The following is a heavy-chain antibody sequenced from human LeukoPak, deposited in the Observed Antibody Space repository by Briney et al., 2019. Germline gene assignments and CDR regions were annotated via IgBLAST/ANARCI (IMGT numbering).Heavy chain of an antibody. J-gene: IGHJ4*02. Sequence: GGSPRLSCAASGFTFSSYSMNWVRQAPGKGLEWVSSISSSSSYIYYADSVKGRFTISRDNAKNSLYLRMNSLRAEDTAVYYCARMHCSGGSCYSVWYYFDYWGQGTLVTVSS. CDR3: ARMHCSGGSCYSVWYYFDY. V-gene: IGHV3-21*01. D-gene: IGHD2-15*01. CDR2: ISSSSSYI. CDR1: GFTFSSYS.